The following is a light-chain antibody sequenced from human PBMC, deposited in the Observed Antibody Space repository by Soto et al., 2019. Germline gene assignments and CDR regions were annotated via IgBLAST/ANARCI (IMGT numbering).Light chain of an antibody. CDR3: GAWDSSVNTYV. CDR2: DNN. V-gene: IGLV1-51*01. Sequence: QSVLTQPPSVSAAPGQKVTISCSGSNSNIGTDYVSWYQQLPGSGPKVVIYDNNKRPSGIPDRFSGSKSGTSATLGITGLQTGDEADYYCGAWDSSVNTYVFGTGTKLTVL. CDR1: NSNIGTDY. J-gene: IGLJ1*01.